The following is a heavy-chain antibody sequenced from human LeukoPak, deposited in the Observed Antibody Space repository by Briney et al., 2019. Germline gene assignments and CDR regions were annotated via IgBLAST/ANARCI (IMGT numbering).Heavy chain of an antibody. CDR2: INPNSGGT. Sequence: ASVKVSCKASGYTFTGYYMHWVRQAPGQGLEWMGWINPNSGGTNYAQKFQGRVTMTRDTSISTAYMELSRLRSDDTAVYYCAREEDTAMVTNFDYWGQGTLVTVSS. V-gene: IGHV1-2*02. CDR3: AREEDTAMVTNFDY. J-gene: IGHJ4*02. CDR1: GYTFTGYY. D-gene: IGHD5-18*01.